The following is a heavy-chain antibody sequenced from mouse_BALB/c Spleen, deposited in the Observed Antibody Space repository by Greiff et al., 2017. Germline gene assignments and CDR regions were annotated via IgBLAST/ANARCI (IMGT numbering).Heavy chain of an antibody. V-gene: IGHV1S81*02. CDR3: ARGVGYWNFDV. CDR1: GYTFTSYW. Sequence: QVQLKQSGAELVKPGASVKLSCKASGYTFTSYWMHWVKQRPGQGLEWIGEINPSNGRTNYNEKFKSKATLTVDKSSSTAYMQLSSLTSEDSAVYYCARGVGYWNFDVWGAGTTVTVSS. CDR2: INPSNGRT. J-gene: IGHJ1*01.